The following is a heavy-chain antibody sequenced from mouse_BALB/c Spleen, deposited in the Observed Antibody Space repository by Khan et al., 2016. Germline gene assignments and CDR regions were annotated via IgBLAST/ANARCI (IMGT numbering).Heavy chain of an antibody. J-gene: IGHJ4*01. V-gene: IGHV7-3*02. Sequence: EVELVESGGGLVQPGGSLRLSCATFGFTFTDYYMSWVRQPPGKALEWLGFIRNKANGYTIEYSASVKGRFTISRDNSQSILYHQMNTLRAEDRATYGCARLMHYYAMDYWGQGTSVTVSS. CDR1: GFTFTDYY. CDR2: IRNKANGYTI. CDR3: ARLMHYYAMDY.